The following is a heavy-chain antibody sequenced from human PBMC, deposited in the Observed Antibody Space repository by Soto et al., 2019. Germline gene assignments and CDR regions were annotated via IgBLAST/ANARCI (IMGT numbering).Heavy chain of an antibody. J-gene: IGHJ4*02. CDR2: ISAYNGNT. V-gene: IGHV1-18*01. CDR1: GYTFTSYG. D-gene: IGHD3-3*01. CDR3: ASGSITFFGVAVDY. Sequence: QVQLVQSGAEVKKPGASVKVSCKASGYTFTSYGISWVRQAHGQGLEWMGWISAYNGNTNYAQKLQGRVTMTTDTPTSTAYMELRSRRSVDTSVYYCASGSITFFGVAVDYWGQGTLVTVSS.